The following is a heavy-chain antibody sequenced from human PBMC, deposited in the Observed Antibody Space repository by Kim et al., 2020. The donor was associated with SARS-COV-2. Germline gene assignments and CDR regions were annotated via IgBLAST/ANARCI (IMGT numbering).Heavy chain of an antibody. CDR1: GYSFPDYW. D-gene: IGHD5-18*01. CDR2: IYPGDSDT. J-gene: IGHJ4*02. V-gene: IGHV5-51*01. Sequence: GESLKISCTASGYSFPDYWFAWVRQTPGKGLEWMGNIYPGDSDTRYSPSFRGHVTMSVDTSISTAYLQWSGLEASDTAIYFCARRLSSDSDGYTFDSWGQ. CDR3: ARRLSSDSDGYTFDS.